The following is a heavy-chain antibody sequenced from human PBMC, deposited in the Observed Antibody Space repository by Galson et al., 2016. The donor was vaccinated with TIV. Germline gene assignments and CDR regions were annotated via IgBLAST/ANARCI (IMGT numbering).Heavy chain of an antibody. J-gene: IGHJ6*02. Sequence: SLRLSCAASGLTVSNNYMTWVRQAPGKGLEWVSVIYGGGDTYYADSVRGRFTISRDNSKDILYLHMNGLRADDTAVYYCARDRVVGAEYYNYYFGMDVWGQGTTVTVSS. D-gene: IGHD1-26*01. CDR1: GLTVSNNY. CDR3: ARDRVVGAEYYNYYFGMDV. CDR2: IYGGGDT. V-gene: IGHV3-66*02.